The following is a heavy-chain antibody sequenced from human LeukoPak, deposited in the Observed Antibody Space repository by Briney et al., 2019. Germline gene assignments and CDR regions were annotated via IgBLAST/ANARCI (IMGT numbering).Heavy chain of an antibody. CDR3: ARAPSEIGGYYPEYFRH. V-gene: IGHV3-9*01. Sequence: GRSLTLSCSASGFDFDDYALHWIRQSPGKGLDWVAGINWKGDHLAYAESVKGRFTISRDNAKNTVSLQMNSLRAEDTGVYYCARAPSEIGGYYPEYFRHWGQGTLVTVSP. D-gene: IGHD3-22*01. J-gene: IGHJ1*01. CDR1: GFDFDDYA. CDR2: INWKGDHL.